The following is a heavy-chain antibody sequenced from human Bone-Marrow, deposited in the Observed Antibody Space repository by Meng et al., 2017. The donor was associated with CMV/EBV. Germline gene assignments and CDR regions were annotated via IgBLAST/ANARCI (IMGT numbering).Heavy chain of an antibody. V-gene: IGHV3-11*01. CDR3: AREWELLSNDF. CDR2: ISGSGRTM. CDR1: GFIFSDYY. Sequence: GGSLRLSCAASGFIFSDYYMSWIRQAPEKGLEWISYISGSGRTMYSADSVKGRFSISRDNAKNSLYLQMNSLRAEDTAVYYCAREWELLSNDFWGLGTLVTVSS. D-gene: IGHD1-26*01. J-gene: IGHJ4*02.